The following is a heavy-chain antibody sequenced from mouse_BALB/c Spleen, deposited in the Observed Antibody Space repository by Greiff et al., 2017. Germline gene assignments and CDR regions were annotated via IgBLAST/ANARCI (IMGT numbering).Heavy chain of an antibody. V-gene: IGHV5-12-2*01. CDR1: GFTFSSFG. D-gene: IGHD1-1*01. CDR3: ARHYYGSSYYAMDY. CDR2: ISNGGGST. J-gene: IGHJ4*01. Sequence: EVQGVESGGGLVQPGGSRKLSCAASGFTFSSFGMHWVRQAPEKGLEWVAYISNGGGSTYYPDTVKGRFTISRDNAKNTLYLQMSSLKSEDTAMYYCARHYYGSSYYAMDYWGQGTSVTVSA.